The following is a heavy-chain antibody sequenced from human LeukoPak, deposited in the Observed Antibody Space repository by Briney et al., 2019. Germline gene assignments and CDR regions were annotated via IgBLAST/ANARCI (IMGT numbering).Heavy chain of an antibody. CDR3: AKDPGWQLQYEGAGAFDI. CDR2: ISSNGGST. CDR1: GFTFSSYA. J-gene: IGHJ3*02. Sequence: GGSLRLSCSASGFTFSSYAMHWVRQAPGKGLEYVSAISSNGGSTYYADSVKGRFTISRDNSKNTLYLQMSSLRAEDTAVYYCAKDPGWQLQYEGAGAFDIWGQGTMVTVSS. D-gene: IGHD2-15*01. V-gene: IGHV3-64D*06.